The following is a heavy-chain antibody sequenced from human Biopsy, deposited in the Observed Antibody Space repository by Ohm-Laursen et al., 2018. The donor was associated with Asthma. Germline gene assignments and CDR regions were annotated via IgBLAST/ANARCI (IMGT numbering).Heavy chain of an antibody. Sequence: SLRLSCAASGFSFNSYGMHWVRQAPGKGLEWVAVMSFDGRQTYYADSVKGRFTISRDNSKNTLYLQMNSLRDEDTAVYYCARMITIFGVVSRGMDVWGQGTTVTVSS. V-gene: IGHV3-33*05. CDR3: ARMITIFGVVSRGMDV. CDR2: MSFDGRQT. D-gene: IGHD3-3*01. J-gene: IGHJ6*02. CDR1: GFSFNSYG.